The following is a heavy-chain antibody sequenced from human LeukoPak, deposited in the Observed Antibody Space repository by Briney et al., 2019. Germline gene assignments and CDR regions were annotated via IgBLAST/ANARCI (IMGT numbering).Heavy chain of an antibody. V-gene: IGHV4-39*01. CDR2: IYYSGNT. J-gene: IGHJ5*02. CDR3: ARRSSSWYVDWFDP. D-gene: IGHD6-13*01. Sequence: PSETLSLTCTVSGVSISSSNSYWGWIRQPPGKGLEWIGSIYYSGNTYYNASLKSQVSISIDTSKNQFSLRLTSVTAADTAVYYCARRSSSWYVDWFDPWGQGTLVTVSS. CDR1: GVSISSSNSY.